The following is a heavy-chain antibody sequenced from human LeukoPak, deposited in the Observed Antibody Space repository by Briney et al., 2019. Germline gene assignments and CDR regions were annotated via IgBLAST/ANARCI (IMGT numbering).Heavy chain of an antibody. Sequence: PGGSLRLSCAASGFTFSNYGMHWVRQAPGKGLERLSYISTSSSYIYYADSVKGRFTVSRDNAMNSLFLQMNSLIAEDTAVYYCARVGIRFLEQYYFDYWGQGTLVTVSS. CDR2: ISTSSSYI. CDR1: GFTFSNYG. D-gene: IGHD3-3*01. CDR3: ARVGIRFLEQYYFDY. J-gene: IGHJ4*02. V-gene: IGHV3-21*01.